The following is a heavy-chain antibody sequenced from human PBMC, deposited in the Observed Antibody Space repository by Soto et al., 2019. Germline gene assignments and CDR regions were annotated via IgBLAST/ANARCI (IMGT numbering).Heavy chain of an antibody. D-gene: IGHD2-15*01. V-gene: IGHV4-39*01. CDR1: GGSINTNNYY. J-gene: IGHJ5*02. Sequence: SETLSLTCTVSGGSINTNNYYWGWVRQPPGKGLEWIGSVFYNGTTYYSPSLKSRVTISLAPSRTQFSLKLESVTAADTAVYFCARLVVVSPVANAWGQGTLVTVSS. CDR2: VFYNGTT. CDR3: ARLVVVSPVANA.